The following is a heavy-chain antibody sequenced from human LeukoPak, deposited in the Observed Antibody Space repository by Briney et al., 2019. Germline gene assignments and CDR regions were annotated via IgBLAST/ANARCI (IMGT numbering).Heavy chain of an antibody. CDR2: ISAYNGNT. CDR3: ARGYGSGSPTLSYYYYMDV. Sequence: ASVKVSCKASGYTFTSYGISWVRQAPGQGLEWMGWISAYNGNTNYAQKLQGRVTMTTDTSTSTAYMELRSLKSDDTAVYYCARGYGSGSPTLSYYYYMDVWGKGTTVTISS. D-gene: IGHD3-10*01. CDR1: GYTFTSYG. J-gene: IGHJ6*03. V-gene: IGHV1-18*01.